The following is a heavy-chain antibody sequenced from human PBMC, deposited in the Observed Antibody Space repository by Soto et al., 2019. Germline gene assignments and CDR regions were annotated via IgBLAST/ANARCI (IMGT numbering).Heavy chain of an antibody. V-gene: IGHV4-34*01. CDR3: VRGQPHRITIFEVVIRSYDYGMDV. J-gene: IGHJ6*02. D-gene: IGHD3-3*02. Sequence: QVQLQQWGAGLLKSSETLSLTCAVYGGSFTGYYWTWIRQTPGKGLEWIGEINCSGSSYYNPSLESRISMAVDTSKNQFSLKLRYVTAADTAVYFCVRGQPHRITIFEVVIRSYDYGMDVWGQGTTVTVSS. CDR1: GGSFTGYY. CDR2: INCSGSS.